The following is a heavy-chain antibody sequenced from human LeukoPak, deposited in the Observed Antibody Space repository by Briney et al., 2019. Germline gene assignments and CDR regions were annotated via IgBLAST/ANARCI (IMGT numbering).Heavy chain of an antibody. CDR3: ARGRVPGLRYFDWLSYYFDY. J-gene: IGHJ4*02. CDR1: GGSISSYY. CDR2: IYYSGST. Sequence: PSETLSLTCTVSGGSISSYYWSWIRRPPGKGLEWIGYIYYSGSTNYNPSLKSRVTISVDTSKNQFSLKLSSVTAADTAVYYCARGRVPGLRYFDWLSYYFDYWGQGTLVTVSS. V-gene: IGHV4-59*01. D-gene: IGHD3-9*01.